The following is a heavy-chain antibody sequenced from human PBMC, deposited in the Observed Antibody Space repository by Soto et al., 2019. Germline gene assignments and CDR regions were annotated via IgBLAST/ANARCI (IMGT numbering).Heavy chain of an antibody. CDR1: GFTFSSYD. J-gene: IGHJ6*02. CDR2: IGTAGDT. Sequence: EVQLVESGGGLVQPGGSLRLSCAASGFTFSSYDMHWVRQATGKGLEWVSAIGTAGDTYYPGSVKGRFTIPRENAKNSLYLQMNSLRAEDTAVYYCARVGRISQTLYYYYGMDVWGQGTTVTVSS. V-gene: IGHV3-13*01. CDR3: ARVGRISQTLYYYYGMDV. D-gene: IGHD1-1*01.